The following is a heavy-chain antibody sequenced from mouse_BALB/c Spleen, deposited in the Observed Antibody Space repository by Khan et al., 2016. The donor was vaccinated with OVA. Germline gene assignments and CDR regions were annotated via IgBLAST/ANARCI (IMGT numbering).Heavy chain of an antibody. D-gene: IGHD1-1*01. CDR3: AIRRVYYGSSYGSYFDV. CDR1: GYSITSDYT. J-gene: IGHJ1*01. CDR2: ISYSGST. Sequence: EVQLQESGPGLVKPSQSLSLTCTVTGYSITSDYTWNWIRQFPGNKLEWMGYISYSGSTSYNPSLKSRISITRDTSKNQFFLQLNSVTTEDTATXYCAIRRVYYGSSYGSYFDVWGAGTTVTVSS. V-gene: IGHV3-2*02.